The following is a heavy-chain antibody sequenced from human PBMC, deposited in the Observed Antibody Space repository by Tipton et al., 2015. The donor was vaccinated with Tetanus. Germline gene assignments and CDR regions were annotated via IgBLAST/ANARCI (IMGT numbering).Heavy chain of an antibody. Sequence: TLSLTCAVYGGSFSGYYWSWIRQPPGKGLEWIGEINHSGSTNYNPSLKSRVTISVDTPKNRFPLKLSSVTAADTAVYYCARGTTIFGVVSEYFQHWGQGTLVTVSS. D-gene: IGHD3-3*01. V-gene: IGHV4-34*01. CDR3: ARGTTIFGVVSEYFQH. J-gene: IGHJ1*01. CDR1: GGSFSGYY. CDR2: INHSGST.